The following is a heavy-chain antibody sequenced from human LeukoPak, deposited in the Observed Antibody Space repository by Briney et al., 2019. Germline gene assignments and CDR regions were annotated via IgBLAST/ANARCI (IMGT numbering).Heavy chain of an antibody. Sequence: ASVKVSCKASGYTFTGYYMHWVRQAPGQGLEWMGWINPNSGGTNYAQKFQGRVTMTRDTSISTAYMELGRLRSDDTAVYYCARDQGGYCSGGSCYGFDYWGQGTLVTVSS. CDR3: ARDQGGYCSGGSCYGFDY. CDR1: GYTFTGYY. J-gene: IGHJ4*02. D-gene: IGHD2-15*01. CDR2: INPNSGGT. V-gene: IGHV1-2*02.